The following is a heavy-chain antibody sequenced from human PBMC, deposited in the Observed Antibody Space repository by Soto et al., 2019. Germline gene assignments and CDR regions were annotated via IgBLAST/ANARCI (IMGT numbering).Heavy chain of an antibody. J-gene: IGHJ6*02. D-gene: IGHD3-10*01. CDR3: ARLFMVRGVRDYYYGMDV. V-gene: IGHV5-51*01. Sequence: PGESLKISCKGSGYSFTSYWIGWVRQMPGKGLEWMGIIYPGDSDTRYSPSFQGQVTISADKSISTAYLQWSSLKASDTAMYYCARLFMVRGVRDYYYGMDVWGQGTRSPSP. CDR1: GYSFTSYW. CDR2: IYPGDSDT.